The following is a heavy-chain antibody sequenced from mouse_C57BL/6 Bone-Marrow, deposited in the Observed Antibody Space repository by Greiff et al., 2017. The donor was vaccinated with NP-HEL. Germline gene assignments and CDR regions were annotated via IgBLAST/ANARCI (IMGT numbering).Heavy chain of an antibody. V-gene: IGHV1-42*01. J-gene: IGHJ1*03. CDR1: GYSFTGYY. Sequence: VQLKESGPELVKPGASVKISCKASGYSFTGYYMNWVKQSPEKSLEWIGEINPSTGGTTYNQKFKAKATLTVDKSSSTAYMQLKSLTSEDSAVYYCARRLVRPWYFDVWGTGTTVTVSS. D-gene: IGHD1-2*01. CDR2: INPSTGGT. CDR3: ARRLVRPWYFDV.